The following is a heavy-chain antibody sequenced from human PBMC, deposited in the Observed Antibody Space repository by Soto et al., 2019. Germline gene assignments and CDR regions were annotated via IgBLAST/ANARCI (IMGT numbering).Heavy chain of an antibody. CDR1: GGSFSGYY. J-gene: IGHJ6*03. D-gene: IGHD3-3*01. CDR2: INHSGST. V-gene: IGHV4-34*01. Sequence: PSETLSLTCAVYGGSFSGYYWSWIRQPPGKGLEWIGEINHSGSTNYNPSLKSRVTISVDTSKNQFSLKLSSVTAADTAVYYCARETAIWSGYYPYYYYYMDVWGKGTTVTVSS. CDR3: ARETAIWSGYYPYYYYYMDV.